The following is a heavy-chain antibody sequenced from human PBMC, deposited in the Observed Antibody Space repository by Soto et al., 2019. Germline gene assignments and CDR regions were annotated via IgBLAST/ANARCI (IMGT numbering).Heavy chain of an antibody. Sequence: GGSLRLSCAASGFTLSSYGMHWVRQAPGKGLEWVAVIWYDGSNKYYADSVKGRFTISRDNSKNTLYLQMNSLRAEDTAVYYCARDRTSSAGTVYFDYWGQGTLVTVSS. CDR2: IWYDGSNK. D-gene: IGHD6-13*01. CDR1: GFTLSSYG. V-gene: IGHV3-33*01. CDR3: ARDRTSSAGTVYFDY. J-gene: IGHJ4*02.